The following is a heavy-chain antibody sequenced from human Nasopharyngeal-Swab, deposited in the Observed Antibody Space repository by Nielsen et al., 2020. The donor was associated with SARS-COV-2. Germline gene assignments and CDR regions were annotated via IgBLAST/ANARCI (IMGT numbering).Heavy chain of an antibody. J-gene: IGHJ6*03. CDR3: ARSARSWYRAYYYYMDV. CDR1: GFTFSSYA. CDR2: ISYDGSNK. D-gene: IGHD6-13*01. V-gene: IGHV3-30-3*01. Sequence: SLKISCAASGFTFSSYAMHWVRQAPGKGLEWVAVISYDGSNKYYADSVKGRFTISRDNSKNTLYLQMNSLRAEDTAVYYCARSARSWYRAYYYYMDVWGKGTTVTVSS.